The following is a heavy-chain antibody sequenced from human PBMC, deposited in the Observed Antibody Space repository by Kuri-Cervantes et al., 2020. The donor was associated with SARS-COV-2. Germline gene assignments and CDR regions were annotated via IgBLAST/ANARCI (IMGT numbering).Heavy chain of an antibody. D-gene: IGHD6-19*01. CDR1: GGTFSSYA. Sequence: SVKVSCKASGGTFSSYAISWVRQAPGQGLEWMGGIIPIFGTANYAQEFQGRVTITADESTSAAYMELSGLRSEDTAVYYCARGIRAPLYSSGWYSNWGQGTLVTVSS. CDR2: IIPIFGTA. J-gene: IGHJ4*02. V-gene: IGHV1-69*13. CDR3: ARGIRAPLYSSGWYSN.